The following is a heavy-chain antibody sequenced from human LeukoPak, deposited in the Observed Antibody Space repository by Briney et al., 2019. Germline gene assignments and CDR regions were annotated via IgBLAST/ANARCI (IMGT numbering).Heavy chain of an antibody. D-gene: IGHD2-2*03. CDR2: IWYDGSNK. J-gene: IGHJ4*02. CDR3: ARGDGYCPDY. CDR1: GFTFSNYD. V-gene: IGHV3-33*01. Sequence: PGGSLRLSCAVSGFTFSNYDMHWVRQAPGKGLEWVAVIWYDGSNKYYADSVKGRFTISRDNSKNTLYLQMNSLRAEDTAVYYCARGDGYCPDYWGQGTLVTVSS.